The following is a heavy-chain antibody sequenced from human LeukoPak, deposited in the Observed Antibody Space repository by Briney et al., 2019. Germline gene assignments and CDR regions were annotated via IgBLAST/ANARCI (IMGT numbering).Heavy chain of an antibody. CDR3: ARVSNWFDP. Sequence: SETLSLTCTVSGYSISSGYYWGWIRQPPGKGLEWIGSIYHSGSTYYNPSLKSRVTISVDTSKNQFSLKLSSVTAADTVVYYCARVSNWFDPWGQGTLVTVSS. CDR2: IYHSGST. D-gene: IGHD3-16*02. V-gene: IGHV4-38-2*02. CDR1: GYSISSGYY. J-gene: IGHJ5*02.